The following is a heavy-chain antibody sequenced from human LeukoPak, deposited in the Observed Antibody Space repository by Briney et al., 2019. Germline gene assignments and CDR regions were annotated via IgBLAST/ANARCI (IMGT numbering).Heavy chain of an antibody. CDR2: ISYDGSNK. V-gene: IGHV3-30*04. CDR1: GFTFSSYA. J-gene: IGHJ6*02. Sequence: GGSLRLSCAASGFTFSSYAMSWVRQAPGKGLEWVAVISYDGSNKYYADSVKGRFTISRDNSKNTLYLQMNSLRAEDTAVYYCARDMVARPLSDYCYGMDVWGQGTTVTVSS. D-gene: IGHD2-15*01. CDR3: ARDMVARPLSDYCYGMDV.